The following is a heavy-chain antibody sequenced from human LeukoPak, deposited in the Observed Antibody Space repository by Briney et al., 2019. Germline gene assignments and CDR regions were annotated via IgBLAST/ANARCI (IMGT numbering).Heavy chain of an antibody. V-gene: IGHV4-4*02. CDR1: CGSMRNSNW. CDR2: IYHSGNT. D-gene: IGHD2-21*01. Sequence: SETLSLTCAVSCGSMRNSNWWSWVRQPPGKGLEWIGEIYHSGNTNYNPSLNSRVTISVDKSETQFSLNLTSVTAADTAVYYCARWECGVECHCDYWGQGALVTVSS. J-gene: IGHJ4*02. CDR3: ARWECGVECHCDY.